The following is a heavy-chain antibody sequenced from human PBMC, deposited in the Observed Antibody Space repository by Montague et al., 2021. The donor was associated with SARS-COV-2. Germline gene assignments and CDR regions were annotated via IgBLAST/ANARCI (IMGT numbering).Heavy chain of an antibody. CDR1: GGSISSGGYY. CDR3: ARARARITMIVVVINGGFDP. J-gene: IGHJ5*02. V-gene: IGHV4-31*03. Sequence: TLSLTCTVSGGSISSGGYYWSWIRQHPGKGQEWIGYIYYSGSTYYNPSLKSRVTISVDTSKNQFSLKLSSVTAADTAVYYCARARARITMIVVVINGGFDPWGQGTLVTVSS. CDR2: IYYSGST. D-gene: IGHD3-22*01.